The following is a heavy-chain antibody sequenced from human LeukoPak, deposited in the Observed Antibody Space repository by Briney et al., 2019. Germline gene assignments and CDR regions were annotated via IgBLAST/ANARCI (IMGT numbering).Heavy chain of an antibody. V-gene: IGHV4-39*01. CDR3: ARRVDSSGKFDY. Sequence: SETLSLTCTVSGGSISSSSYYWGWIRQPPGKGLEWIGSIYYSGSTYYNPSLKSRVTISVDTSKNQFSLKLRSVTAADTAVYYCARRVDSSGKFDYWGQGTLVTVSS. J-gene: IGHJ4*02. D-gene: IGHD3-22*01. CDR2: IYYSGST. CDR1: GGSISSSSYY.